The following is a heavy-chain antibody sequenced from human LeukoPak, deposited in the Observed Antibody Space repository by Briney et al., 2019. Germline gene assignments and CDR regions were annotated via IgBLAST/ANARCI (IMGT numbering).Heavy chain of an antibody. Sequence: SETLSLTCTVSGGSISDNYWSWIRQPPGKGLEWIGEINHSGSTNYNPSLKSRVTISVDTSKNQFSLKLSSVTAADTAVYYCARYHYVWGSYRYSDAFDIWGQGTMVTVSP. CDR1: GGSISDNY. D-gene: IGHD3-16*02. V-gene: IGHV4-34*01. J-gene: IGHJ3*02. CDR2: INHSGST. CDR3: ARYHYVWGSYRYSDAFDI.